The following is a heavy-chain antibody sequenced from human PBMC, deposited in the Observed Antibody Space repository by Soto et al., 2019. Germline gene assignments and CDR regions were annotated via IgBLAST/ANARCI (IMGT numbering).Heavy chain of an antibody. Sequence: PSETLSLTCAVYGGSFSGYYWSWIRQPPGKGLEWIGEINHSGSTNYNPSLKSRVTISVDTSKNQFSLKLSSVTAADTAVYYCARGRYCDFWSGYCYFDYWGQGTLVTVSS. CDR2: INHSGST. CDR3: ARGRYCDFWSGYCYFDY. D-gene: IGHD3-3*01. V-gene: IGHV4-34*01. J-gene: IGHJ4*02. CDR1: GGSFSGYY.